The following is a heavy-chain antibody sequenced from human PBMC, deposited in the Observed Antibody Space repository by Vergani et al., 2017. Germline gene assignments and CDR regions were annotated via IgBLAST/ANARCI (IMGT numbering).Heavy chain of an antibody. J-gene: IGHJ4*02. Sequence: VQLEESGGGVVQPGRSLRLSCAGSGFTLSSHAMHWVRQAPGKGLEWLSYISSSSTSIYYADSVKGRFTISRDNGEESLYLQMHSLRGADTAVYYCVRGQPGYQVLNAVNFDHWGQGTLVTVAS. CDR2: ISSSSTSI. V-gene: IGHV3-48*01. CDR3: VRGQPGYQVLNAVNFDH. D-gene: IGHD2-2*01. CDR1: GFTLSSHA.